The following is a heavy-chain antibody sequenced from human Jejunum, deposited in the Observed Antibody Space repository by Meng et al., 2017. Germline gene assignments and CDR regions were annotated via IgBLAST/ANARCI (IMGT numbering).Heavy chain of an antibody. CDR3: ARQKRGSAWGALDV. Sequence: GESLKISCKASGSSFANYWIAWVRQMPGKGLEWMGIIYHDDFDTRYSPSLQGQVTISVDKSINTAYLQWRSLEASDTAMYYCARQKRGSAWGALDVWGQGTMVTVSS. CDR1: GSSFANYW. D-gene: IGHD6-19*01. J-gene: IGHJ3*01. V-gene: IGHV5-51*01. CDR2: IYHDDFDT.